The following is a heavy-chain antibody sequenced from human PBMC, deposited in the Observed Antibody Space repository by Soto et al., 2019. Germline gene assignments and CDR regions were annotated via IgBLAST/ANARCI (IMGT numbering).Heavy chain of an antibody. D-gene: IGHD1-26*01. CDR1: GVTFSSYG. J-gene: IGHJ4*02. CDR3: APSRGGSYFDY. V-gene: IGHV3-30*03. CDR2: ISYDGSNK. Sequence: GGSLRLSCAASGVTFSSYGMDWVRQAPGKGLEWVAVISYDGSNKYYADSVKGRLAISRDNSKNTLYLQMNSLRAEDTAVYYCAPSRGGSYFDYWGQGTLVTVSS.